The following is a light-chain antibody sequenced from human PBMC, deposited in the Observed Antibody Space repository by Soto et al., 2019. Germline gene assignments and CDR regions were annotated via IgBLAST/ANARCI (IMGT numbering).Light chain of an antibody. V-gene: IGKV1-5*01. J-gene: IGKJ1*01. Sequence: TLSPSNLSASVRDQGTIPFLASQSNRSWLAWYQQKPGKAPKLPIYDASSLESGVPSRFSGSGSGTEFTLTISSLQPDDFATYYCQQYNSYRWTFGQGTKVDIK. CDR2: DAS. CDR1: QSNRSW. CDR3: QQYNSYRWT.